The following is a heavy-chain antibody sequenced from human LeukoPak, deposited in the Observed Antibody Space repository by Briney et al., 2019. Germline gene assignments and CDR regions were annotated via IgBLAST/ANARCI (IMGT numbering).Heavy chain of an antibody. Sequence: GGSLRLSCAASGFTFSSYAMHWVRQAPGKGLEWVAVISYDGSNKYYADSVKGRFTISRDNSKNTLYLQMNSLRAEDTAVYYCARDNYYDSSGYYDYWGQGTLITVSS. V-gene: IGHV3-30-3*01. CDR2: ISYDGSNK. CDR1: GFTFSSYA. D-gene: IGHD3-22*01. CDR3: ARDNYYDSSGYYDY. J-gene: IGHJ4*02.